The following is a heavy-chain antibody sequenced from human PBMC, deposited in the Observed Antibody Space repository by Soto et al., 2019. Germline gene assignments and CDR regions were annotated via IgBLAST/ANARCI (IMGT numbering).Heavy chain of an antibody. J-gene: IGHJ6*02. D-gene: IGHD3-22*01. V-gene: IGHV1-2*04. Sequence: SVKVSCKASGYTFTGYYMHWVRQAPGQGLEWMGWINPNSGGTNYAQKFQGWVTMTRDTSISTAYMELSRLRSDDTAVYYCARAGFDYYDSSGYYSGYYYYGMDVWGQGTTVTVSS. CDR3: ARAGFDYYDSSGYYSGYYYYGMDV. CDR2: INPNSGGT. CDR1: GYTFTGYY.